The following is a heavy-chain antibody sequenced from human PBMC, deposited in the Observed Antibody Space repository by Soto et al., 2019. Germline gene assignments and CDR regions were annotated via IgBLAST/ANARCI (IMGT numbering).Heavy chain of an antibody. V-gene: IGHV1-46*01. CDR3: AVGGNYLSMDV. D-gene: IGHD4-4*01. CDR1: GYTFTSYY. CDR2: INPDGGGT. Sequence: QVQLVQSGAEVKKPGASVKVSCKASGYTFTSYYMHWVRLAPGQGLEWMGIINPDGGGTSYAQQFQGRVIMTRDTATSTVYREMSSLRSDDTAVYYCAVGGNYLSMDVWGQGTTVTVSS. J-gene: IGHJ6*02.